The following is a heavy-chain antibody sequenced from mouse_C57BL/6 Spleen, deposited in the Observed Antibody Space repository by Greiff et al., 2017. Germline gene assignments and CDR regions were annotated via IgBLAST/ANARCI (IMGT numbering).Heavy chain of an antibody. D-gene: IGHD1-1*01. Sequence: VQLKESGGGLVKPGGSLKLSCAASGFTFSDSGMHWVRQAPEKGLEWVAYISSGSSTIYYADTVTGRFTISRDNAKNTLFLQMDSLRSEDTSMYCCARPNDYGSSYDWYFDVWGTGTTVTVSS. J-gene: IGHJ1*03. CDR1: GFTFSDSG. V-gene: IGHV5-17*01. CDR3: ARPNDYGSSYDWYFDV. CDR2: ISSGSSTI.